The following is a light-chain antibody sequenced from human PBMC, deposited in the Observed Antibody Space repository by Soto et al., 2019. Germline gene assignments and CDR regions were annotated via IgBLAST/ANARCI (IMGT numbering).Light chain of an antibody. CDR1: NSDVGGYNY. CDR2: EVS. Sequence: QSALTQPPSASGSPGQSVTISCTGTNSDVGGYNYVSWYQQHPGKAPRLMIYEVSKRPSGVPDRFSGSKSDNTASLTVSGLQAEDEADYYCSSYTGSNNPVVFGGGTQLTVL. J-gene: IGLJ2*01. CDR3: SSYTGSNNPVV. V-gene: IGLV2-8*01.